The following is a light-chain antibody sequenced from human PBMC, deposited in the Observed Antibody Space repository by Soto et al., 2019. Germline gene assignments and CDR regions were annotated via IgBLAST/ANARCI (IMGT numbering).Light chain of an antibody. CDR3: QHHYSTPPT. J-gene: IGKJ1*01. CDR1: QSVLYSSNNKNY. Sequence: DIVMTQSPDSLAVSLGERATINCKSSQSVLYSSNNKNYLAWYQQKPGQPPKLLIYWASTRESGVPDRFSGSGSWTDFTLTISSLQAEDVAVYYCQHHYSTPPTFGQGTKVEIK. V-gene: IGKV4-1*01. CDR2: WAS.